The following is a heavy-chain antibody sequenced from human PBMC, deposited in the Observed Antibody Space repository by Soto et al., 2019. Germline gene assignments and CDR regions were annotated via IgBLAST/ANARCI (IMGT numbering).Heavy chain of an antibody. J-gene: IGHJ5*02. V-gene: IGHV1-46*01. Sequence: ASVKVSCKASGYTFTSYYMHWVRQAPGQGLEWMGIINPSGGSTSYAQKFQGRVTMTRDTSTSTVYMELSSLRPEDTAVYYCARARNPAYSSSHNWFDPWGQGTLVTVSS. D-gene: IGHD6-6*01. CDR1: GYTFTSYY. CDR2: INPSGGST. CDR3: ARARNPAYSSSHNWFDP.